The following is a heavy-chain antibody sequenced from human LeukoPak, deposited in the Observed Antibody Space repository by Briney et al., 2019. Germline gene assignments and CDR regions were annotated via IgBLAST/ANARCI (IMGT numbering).Heavy chain of an antibody. CDR3: ARYWGPYDNSGAYFDY. CDR2: IHYTGST. V-gene: IGHV4-39*01. Sequence: SETLSLTCTVSGDSISSSSYYWDWLRQPPGKGLEWIATIHYTGSTYYNPSLKSRVTISVDTSKNQFSLKLSSVTAADTAMYYCARYWGPYDNSGAYFDYWGQGTLVTVSS. CDR1: GDSISSSSYY. D-gene: IGHD3-22*01. J-gene: IGHJ4*02.